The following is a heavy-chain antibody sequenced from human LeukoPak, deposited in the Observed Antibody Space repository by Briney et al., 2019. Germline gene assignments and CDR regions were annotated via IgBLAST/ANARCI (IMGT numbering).Heavy chain of an antibody. J-gene: IGHJ4*02. Sequence: ASVKASCKASGYTFTGYYMHWVRQAPGQGLEWMGWINPNSGGTNYAQKFQGRVTMTRDTSISTAYMELSRLRSDDTAVYYCARVLYDYVWGSYRENLDSSGYYYFDYWGQGTLVTVSS. CDR3: ARVLYDYVWGSYRENLDSSGYYYFDY. V-gene: IGHV1-2*02. CDR1: GYTFTGYY. CDR2: INPNSGGT. D-gene: IGHD3-16*02.